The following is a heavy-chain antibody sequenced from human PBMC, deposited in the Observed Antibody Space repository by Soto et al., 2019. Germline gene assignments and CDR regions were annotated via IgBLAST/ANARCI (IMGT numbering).Heavy chain of an antibody. J-gene: IGHJ4*02. D-gene: IGHD6-13*01. CDR2: IYYSGST. CDR3: ARGYLAAAGIFDY. V-gene: IGHV4-31*03. Sequence: PSETLSLTCTVSGGSISSGGYYWSWIRQHPGKGLEWIGYIYYSGSTYYNPSLKSRVTISVDTSKNQFSLKLSSVTAADTAVYYCARGYLAAAGIFDYWGQGTLVTVSS. CDR1: GGSISSGGYY.